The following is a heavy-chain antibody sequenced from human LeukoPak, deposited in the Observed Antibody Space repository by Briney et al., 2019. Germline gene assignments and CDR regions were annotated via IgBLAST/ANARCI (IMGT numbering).Heavy chain of an antibody. CDR1: GFTFMRYW. CDR2: TRQDGTES. V-gene: IGHV3-7*01. D-gene: IGHD1-1*01. CDR3: ARDSTGTVFDL. J-gene: IGHJ4*02. Sequence: PGGPVRLSCVASGFTFMRYWMTWVGQAPRKGRELVVRTRQDGTESYAVDSVRGRLTISRDNGKNSVYLQMNSLRTEDTAVYYCARDSTGTVFDLWGQGTLFTVSS.